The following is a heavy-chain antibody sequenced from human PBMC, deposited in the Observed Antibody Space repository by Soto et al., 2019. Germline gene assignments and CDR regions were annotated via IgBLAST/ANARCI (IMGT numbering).Heavy chain of an antibody. D-gene: IGHD2-15*01. CDR3: ARGGGSDSFDY. CDR1: GASISYGNYA. V-gene: IGHV4-30-2*01. J-gene: IGHJ4*02. CDR2: INHLETT. Sequence: SETLSLTCTVSGASISYGNYAWSWIRQTPGKGLEWIGYINHLETTFYNPSFESRLTLSIDRAKNQFSLNLNSMSAADRAVYFCARGGGSDSFDYWGQRILVTVCS.